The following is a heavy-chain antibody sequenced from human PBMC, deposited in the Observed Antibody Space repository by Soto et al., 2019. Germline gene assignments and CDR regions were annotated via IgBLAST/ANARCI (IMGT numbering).Heavy chain of an antibody. CDR2: IYYSGTS. CDR1: GGSINSTSSY. J-gene: IGHJ4*02. CDR3: ARLPRRWLNADY. D-gene: IGHD6-19*01. Sequence: QLQLQESGPGLVKPSETLSLTCTVSGGSINSTSSYWAWIRQPPGKGLEWIGSIYYSGTSYSNPSLKSRISMSVDTSRNQFSLKLNSVAAADTAVYYCARLPRRWLNADYWGQGTLVTVSS. V-gene: IGHV4-39*01.